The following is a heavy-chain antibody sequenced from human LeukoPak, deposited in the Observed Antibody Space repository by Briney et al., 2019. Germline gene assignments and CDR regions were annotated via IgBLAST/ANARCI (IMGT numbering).Heavy chain of an antibody. CDR2: ISAYNGNT. Sequence: ASVKVSCKASGYTFTSDGISWVRQAPGQGLEWMGWISAYNGNTNYAQKLQGRVTMTTDASTSTAYMELRSLRSDDTAVYYCARTYGAAAGNPSDPWGQGTLVTVSS. CDR1: GYTFTSDG. J-gene: IGHJ5*02. CDR3: ARTYGAAAGNPSDP. D-gene: IGHD6-13*01. V-gene: IGHV1-18*01.